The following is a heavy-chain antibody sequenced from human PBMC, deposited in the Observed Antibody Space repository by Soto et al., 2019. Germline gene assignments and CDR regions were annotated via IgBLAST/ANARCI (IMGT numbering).Heavy chain of an antibody. CDR3: ARDASEGSGGMDV. CDR2: IYYSGST. V-gene: IGHV4-31*03. CDR1: GGSIRSGGYS. Sequence: QLHLKESGQGLGKPSQPLSFTCIVSGGSIRSGGYSWSGIRKNPGKGLEWFGYIYYSGSTYYNPSLKSRVTISVDTSKNQFSLKLSSVTAADTAVYYCARDASEGSGGMDVWGQGTTVTVSS. J-gene: IGHJ6*02.